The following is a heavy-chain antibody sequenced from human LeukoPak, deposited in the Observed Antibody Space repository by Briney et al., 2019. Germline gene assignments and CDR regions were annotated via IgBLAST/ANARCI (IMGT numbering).Heavy chain of an antibody. J-gene: IGHJ5*02. CDR2: IYPDDSDA. D-gene: IGHD3-10*01. V-gene: IGHV5-51*01. CDR1: GYSFTTYW. Sequence: PGESLKISCETSGYSFTTYWIGWVRQVPGAGLEWVGAIYPDDSDARYSPPFQGQVIIPADKSVRTAYLQWTSLKASDTAIYYCARQRRASASVNYFDPWGQGTLVTVSS. CDR3: ARQRRASASVNYFDP.